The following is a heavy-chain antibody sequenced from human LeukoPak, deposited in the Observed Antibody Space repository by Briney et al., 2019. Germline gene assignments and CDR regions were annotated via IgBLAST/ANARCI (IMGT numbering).Heavy chain of an antibody. J-gene: IGHJ6*02. CDR1: GFTFSSSA. CDR2: VSPNGVNK. V-gene: IGHV3-30-3*01. Sequence: PGGSLRLSCAASGFTFSSSAMHWVRQAPGKGLEWVAVVSPNGVNKFYAESVKGRFTISRDNSKNTLYLQMNSLTAEDTAVYYCARAPRGFLPTYYYYGLDVWGQGTTVTVSS. CDR3: ARAPRGFLPTYYYYGLDV. D-gene: IGHD2-15*01.